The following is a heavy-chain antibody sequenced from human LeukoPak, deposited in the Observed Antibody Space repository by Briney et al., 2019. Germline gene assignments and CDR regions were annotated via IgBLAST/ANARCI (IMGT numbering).Heavy chain of an antibody. J-gene: IGHJ4*02. D-gene: IGHD1-26*01. CDR2: ITSSSSTI. V-gene: IGHV3-48*01. Sequence: GGSLRLSCAASGFTFSSYSMNWVRQAPGKGLEWVSYITSSSSTIQYADSAKGRFTVSRDNAKNSLYLQMNGLRAEDTAVYYCARGTAYYVNDYWGQGTLVTVSS. CDR3: ARGTAYYVNDY. CDR1: GFTFSSYS.